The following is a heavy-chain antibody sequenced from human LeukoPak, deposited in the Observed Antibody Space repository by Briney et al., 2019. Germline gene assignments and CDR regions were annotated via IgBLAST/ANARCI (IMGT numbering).Heavy chain of an antibody. CDR1: GESLNSYY. V-gene: IGHV4-34*01. Sequence: SETLSLTCAVYGESLNSYYWSWVRQPPGEGLEWIGEIYESGTTEYNPSLKSRVTISMVPSKQQFSLSLSPVTAADTAVYYCARGVWATRLGSWGLGTPVIVSS. J-gene: IGHJ4*02. D-gene: IGHD2-15*01. CDR3: ARGVWATRLGS. CDR2: IYESGTT.